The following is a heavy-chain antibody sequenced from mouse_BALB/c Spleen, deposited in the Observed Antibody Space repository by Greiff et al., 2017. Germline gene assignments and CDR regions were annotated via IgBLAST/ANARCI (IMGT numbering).Heavy chain of an antibody. V-gene: IGHV14-3*02. J-gene: IGHJ4*01. Sequence: VQLKQSGAELVKPGASVKLSCTASGFNIKDTYMHWVKQRPEQGLEWIGRIDPANGNTKYDPKFQGKATITADTSSNTAYLQLSSLTSEDTAVYYCAHDAVGAMDYWGQGTSVTVSS. CDR1: GFNIKDTY. CDR3: AHDAVGAMDY. CDR2: IDPANGNT. D-gene: IGHD2-12*01.